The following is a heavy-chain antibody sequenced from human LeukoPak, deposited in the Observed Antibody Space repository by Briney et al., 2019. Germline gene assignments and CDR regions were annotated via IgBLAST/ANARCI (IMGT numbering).Heavy chain of an antibody. CDR3: AREGGYYDSSGYYSLALGY. J-gene: IGHJ4*02. D-gene: IGHD3-22*01. Sequence: KPSETLSLTCTVSGGSISSGDYYWSWIRQPPGKGLEWIGYIYYSGSTYYNPSLKSRVTISVDTSKNQFSLKLSSVTAADTAVYYCAREGGYYDSSGYYSLALGYWGQGTLVTVS. V-gene: IGHV4-30-4*01. CDR1: GGSISSGDYY. CDR2: IYYSGST.